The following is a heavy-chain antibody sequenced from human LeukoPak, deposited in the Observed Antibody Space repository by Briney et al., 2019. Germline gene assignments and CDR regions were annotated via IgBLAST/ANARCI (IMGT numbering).Heavy chain of an antibody. CDR3: ARSYYYDSSGYADAFDI. Sequence: SETLSLTCTVSAGSISSYYWSWIRQPPGKGLEWIGYIYFSGSTNYNPSLKSRVTISVDTSKNQFSLKLSSVTAADTAVYYCARSYYYDSSGYADAFDIWGQGTMVTASS. D-gene: IGHD3-22*01. V-gene: IGHV4-59*01. J-gene: IGHJ3*02. CDR1: AGSISSYY. CDR2: IYFSGST.